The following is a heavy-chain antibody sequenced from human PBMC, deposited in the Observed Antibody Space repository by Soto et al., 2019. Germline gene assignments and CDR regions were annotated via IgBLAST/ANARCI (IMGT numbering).Heavy chain of an antibody. J-gene: IGHJ6*02. CDR2: IYYRGST. CDR1: GGSISSHY. CDR3: ARDGREASCMDG. Sequence: PSETMSLTCTVSGGSISSHYWSWVRQAPGKGLEWIGHIYYRGSTTYNPSLRSRSTISVDTSNNQFSLKLNSVTTADTAVYYCARDGREASCMDGWGQGTKVTVSS. D-gene: IGHD1-26*01. V-gene: IGHV4-59*11.